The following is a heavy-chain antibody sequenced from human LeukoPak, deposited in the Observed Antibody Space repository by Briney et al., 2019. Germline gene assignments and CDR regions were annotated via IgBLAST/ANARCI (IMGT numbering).Heavy chain of an antibody. CDR1: GFTFSSYS. D-gene: IGHD2-2*03. V-gene: IGHV3-21*01. Sequence: PGGSLRLSCAASGFTFSSYSMNWVRQAPGKGLEWVSSISSSSSYIYYADSVKGRFTISRDNAKNSLYLQMNSLRAEDTAVYYCARSSRGYCSSTSCSAGPWGQGTMVTVSS. J-gene: IGHJ3*01. CDR2: ISSSSSYI. CDR3: ARSSRGYCSSTSCSAGP.